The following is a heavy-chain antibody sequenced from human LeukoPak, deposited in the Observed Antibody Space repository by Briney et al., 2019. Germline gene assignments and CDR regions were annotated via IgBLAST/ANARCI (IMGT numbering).Heavy chain of an antibody. Sequence: GGSLRLSCAASGFTFSSHTMSWVRQAPGKGLEWVANIKQDGSEKYYVDSVKGRFTIPRDNAKNSLYLQMNSLRAEDTAVYYCARVAWGPPYNWFDPWGQGTLVTVSS. V-gene: IGHV3-7*01. J-gene: IGHJ5*02. D-gene: IGHD3-16*01. CDR3: ARVAWGPPYNWFDP. CDR1: GFTFSSHT. CDR2: IKQDGSEK.